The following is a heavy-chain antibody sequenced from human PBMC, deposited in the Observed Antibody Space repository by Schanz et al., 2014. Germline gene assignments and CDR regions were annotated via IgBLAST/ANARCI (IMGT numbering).Heavy chain of an antibody. CDR1: GFTFSSYA. Sequence: EVQLLESGGGLVQPGGSLRLSCAASGFTFSSYAMSWVRQAPGKGLEWVSAISGSGGSTYYADSVKGRFTISRDNSKNTMYLQMNSLRAEDTAVYYCAKGRFGELSAFDIWGQGTMXTVSS. J-gene: IGHJ3*02. CDR3: AKGRFGELSAFDI. CDR2: ISGSGGST. V-gene: IGHV3-23*01. D-gene: IGHD3-10*01.